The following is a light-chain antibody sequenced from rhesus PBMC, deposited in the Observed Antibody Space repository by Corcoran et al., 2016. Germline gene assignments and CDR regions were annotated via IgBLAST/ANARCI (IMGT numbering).Light chain of an antibody. CDR2: QAS. CDR3: QRGDSTPVA. CDR1: ENVNSF. V-gene: IGKV1-74*01. J-gene: IGKJ3*01. Sequence: DIQMTHSPSSLSVSVGDRVTITCRASENVNSFLNWYQQKPGRAPKLLIYQASNLQSGVPSRFCGSGAGTDYTFTISSVQPEDVATYYCQRGDSTPVAFGPGTKLDIK.